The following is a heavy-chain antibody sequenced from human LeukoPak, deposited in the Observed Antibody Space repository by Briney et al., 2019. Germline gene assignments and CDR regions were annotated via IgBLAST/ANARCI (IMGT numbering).Heavy chain of an antibody. Sequence: GASVKVSCKASGYTFTSYAMNWVRQAPGQGLEWMGWINTSTGNPTYAQGFTGRFVFSLDTSVSTAYLQISSLKAEDTAVYYCARDNRLRLGELSFDYWGQGTLVTVSS. CDR2: INTSTGNP. V-gene: IGHV7-4-1*02. CDR3: ARDNRLRLGELSFDY. CDR1: GYTFTSYA. J-gene: IGHJ4*02. D-gene: IGHD3-16*02.